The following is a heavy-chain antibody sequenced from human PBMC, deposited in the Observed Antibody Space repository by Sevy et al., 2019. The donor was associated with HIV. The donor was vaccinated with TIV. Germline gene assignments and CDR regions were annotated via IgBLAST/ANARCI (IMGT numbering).Heavy chain of an antibody. J-gene: IGHJ4*02. Sequence: GGSLRLSCAASGFTFSSYAMTWVRQAPGKGLEWVSDISSSGGSTYYADSVKGRFTISRDNSKNTLYLQMNSLRADDTAVYYCAKVGRNGDRFDYWGQGTLVTVSS. CDR3: AKVGRNGDRFDY. CDR2: ISSSGGST. CDR1: GFTFSSYA. D-gene: IGHD4-17*01. V-gene: IGHV3-23*01.